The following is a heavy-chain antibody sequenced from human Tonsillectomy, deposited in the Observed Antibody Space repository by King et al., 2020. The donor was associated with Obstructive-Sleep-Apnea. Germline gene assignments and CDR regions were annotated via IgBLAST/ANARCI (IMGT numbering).Heavy chain of an antibody. CDR1: GFTFSYYN. Sequence: QLVETGGGLVQPGGSLRLSCAASGFTFSYYNMNWVRQAPGKGLEWVSYISSTSSTIYYADSVKGRFTISRDNAKNSLYLQMTSLRAEDTAVYYCARDGVPAAIRWFAPWGLGTLVTVSS. CDR3: ARDGVPAAIRWFAP. J-gene: IGHJ5*02. D-gene: IGHD2-2*01. CDR2: ISSTSSTI. V-gene: IGHV3-48*01.